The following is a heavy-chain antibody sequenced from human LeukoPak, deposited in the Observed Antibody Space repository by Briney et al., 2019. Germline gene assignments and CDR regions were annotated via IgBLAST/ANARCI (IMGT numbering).Heavy chain of an antibody. Sequence: GGSLRLSCATSGFTFSSYSMNWVRQAPGKGLEWVSSISSSSSYIYYADSVKGRFTISRDNAKNSLYLQMNSLRAEDTAVYYCARGGSPGSLFDYWGQGTLVTVSS. D-gene: IGHD3-16*01. V-gene: IGHV3-21*01. J-gene: IGHJ4*02. CDR1: GFTFSSYS. CDR2: ISSSSSYI. CDR3: ARGGSPGSLFDY.